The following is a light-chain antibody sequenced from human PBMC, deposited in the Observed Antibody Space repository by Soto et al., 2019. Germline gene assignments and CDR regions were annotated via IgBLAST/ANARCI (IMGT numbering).Light chain of an antibody. V-gene: IGKV3-11*01. CDR3: QQRSTWPLT. Sequence: EIVLTQSPATLSLSPGERATLSCRASQSVINYLAWYQQKPGQAPRLLIYDASNRATDIPARFSGSGSGTDFTLTISSLEPEDFAVYYCQQRSTWPLTFGQGTRLEIK. J-gene: IGKJ5*01. CDR2: DAS. CDR1: QSVINY.